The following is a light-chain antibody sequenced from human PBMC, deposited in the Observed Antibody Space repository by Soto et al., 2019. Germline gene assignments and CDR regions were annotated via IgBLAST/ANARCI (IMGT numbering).Light chain of an antibody. CDR1: QSVGSN. V-gene: IGKV3-15*01. CDR2: ASS. J-gene: IGKJ4*01. CDR3: QQYGAWPLP. Sequence: EIVLTQSPATLSVSPGERATLSCRASQSVGSNFAWYQQKPGQAPRLLIFASSTRAPGVPARLSGSGSGTEFTLTISSLQSEDFAVYYCQQYGAWPLPFGGGPKVEIE.